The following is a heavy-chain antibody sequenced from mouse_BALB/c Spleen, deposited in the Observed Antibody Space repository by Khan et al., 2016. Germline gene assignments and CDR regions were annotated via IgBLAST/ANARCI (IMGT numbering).Heavy chain of an antibody. CDR2: IRYSGNT. J-gene: IGHJ4*01. D-gene: IGHD1-2*01. Sequence: EVQLQESGPGLVKPSQSLSLTCTVTGYSITSDYAWNWIRPFPGNKLEWMGYIRYSGNTTYNPSLKSRISITRDPSKNQFFLQLYSVTTEDTATYYCARDHHYYGTRAMDYWGQGTSVTVSS. CDR1: GYSITSDYA. V-gene: IGHV3-2*02. CDR3: ARDHHYYGTRAMDY.